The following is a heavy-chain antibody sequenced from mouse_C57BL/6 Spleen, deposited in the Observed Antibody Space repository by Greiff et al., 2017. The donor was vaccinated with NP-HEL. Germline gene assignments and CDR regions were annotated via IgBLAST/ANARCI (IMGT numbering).Heavy chain of an antibody. J-gene: IGHJ3*01. CDR2: ISSGGDYI. CDR1: GFTFSSYA. V-gene: IGHV5-9-1*02. Sequence: EVKLQESGEGLVKPGGSLKLSCAASGFTFSSYAMSWVRQTPEKRLEWVAYISSGGDYIYYADTVKGRFTISRDNARNTLYLQMSSLKSEDTAMYYCTREKKTGLFAYWGQGTLVTVSA. D-gene: IGHD4-1*01. CDR3: TREKKTGLFAY.